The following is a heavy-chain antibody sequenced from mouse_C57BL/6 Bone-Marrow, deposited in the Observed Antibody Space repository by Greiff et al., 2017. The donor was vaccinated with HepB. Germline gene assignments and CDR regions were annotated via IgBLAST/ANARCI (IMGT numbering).Heavy chain of an antibody. Sequence: QVQLQQPGAELVKPGASVKLSCKASGYTFTSYWMHWVKQRPGQGLEWIGMIHPNSGSTNYNEKFKSKATLTVDKSASTAYKQLSSLTSEDSAVYYCFYDGYYSWYFDVWGTGTTVTVSS. D-gene: IGHD2-3*01. CDR3: FYDGYYSWYFDV. CDR1: GYTFTSYW. CDR2: IHPNSGST. J-gene: IGHJ1*03. V-gene: IGHV1-64*01.